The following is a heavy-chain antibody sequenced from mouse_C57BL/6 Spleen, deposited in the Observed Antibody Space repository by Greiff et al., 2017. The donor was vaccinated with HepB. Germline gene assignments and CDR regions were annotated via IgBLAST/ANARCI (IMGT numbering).Heavy chain of an antibody. Sequence: LEESGAELARPGASVKLSCKASGYTFTSYGISWVKQSTGQGLEWIGEIYPRSGNTYYNEKFKGKATLTADKSSSTAYMELRSLTSEDSAVYFCARGGLRRSMDYWGQGTSVTVSS. V-gene: IGHV1-81*01. J-gene: IGHJ4*01. CDR3: ARGGLRRSMDY. CDR1: GYTFTSYG. D-gene: IGHD2-4*01. CDR2: IYPRSGNT.